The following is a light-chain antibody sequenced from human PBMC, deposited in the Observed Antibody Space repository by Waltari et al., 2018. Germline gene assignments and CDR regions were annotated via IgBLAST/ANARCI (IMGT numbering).Light chain of an antibody. J-gene: IGKJ3*01. CDR1: KGISSW. V-gene: IGKV1D-12*01. CDR3: QQANSFPFT. CDR2: AAS. Sequence: ILMTQSPSSVSASVGDTVTITCRASKGISSWLAWYQQKRGKAPRLLMYAASNSQSGVPSRFSGSGSGTDFTLTISSLQPEDFATYYCQQANSFPFTFGPGTKVDIK.